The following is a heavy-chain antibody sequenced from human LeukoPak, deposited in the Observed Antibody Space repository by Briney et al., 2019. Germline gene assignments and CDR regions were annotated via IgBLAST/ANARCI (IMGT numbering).Heavy chain of an antibody. CDR1: GGTFSSYA. J-gene: IGHJ4*02. D-gene: IGHD1-26*01. CDR3: ASHKTWELPAY. V-gene: IGHV1-69*13. Sequence: SVKXSCKASGGTFSSYAISWVRQAPXQGLEWMGGIIPIFGTANYAQKFQGRVTITADESTSTAYMELSSLRSEDTAVYYCASHKTWELPAYWGQGTLVTVSS. CDR2: IIPIFGTA.